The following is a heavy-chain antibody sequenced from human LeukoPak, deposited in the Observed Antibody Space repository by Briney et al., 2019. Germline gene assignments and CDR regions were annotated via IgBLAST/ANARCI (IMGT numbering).Heavy chain of an antibody. V-gene: IGHV3-53*01. CDR2: MYSGGST. CDR3: ARDLNSGFDY. J-gene: IGHJ4*02. D-gene: IGHD6-19*01. CDR1: GFSVSSNY. Sequence: GGSLRLSCAASGFSVSSNYLSWVRQAPGKGLEWVSVMYSGGSTFYADSVKGRFTISRDNSKNTLNLQMNSLRAEDTAVYYCARDLNSGFDYWGQGTLVTVSS.